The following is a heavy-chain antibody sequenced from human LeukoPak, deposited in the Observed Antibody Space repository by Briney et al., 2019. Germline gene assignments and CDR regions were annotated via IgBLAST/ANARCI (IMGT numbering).Heavy chain of an antibody. J-gene: IGHJ4*02. Sequence: GGSLRLSCAASGFTLSSYAMSWVRQAPGKGLEWVSAISGSGGSTYYADSVKGRFTISRDNPKNTLYLQMNGLSAEDTAVYYCAKGAQGSARRGAVDYWGQGTLVTVSS. CDR2: ISGSGGST. CDR1: GFTLSSYA. CDR3: AKGAQGSARRGAVDY. D-gene: IGHD3-10*01. V-gene: IGHV3-23*01.